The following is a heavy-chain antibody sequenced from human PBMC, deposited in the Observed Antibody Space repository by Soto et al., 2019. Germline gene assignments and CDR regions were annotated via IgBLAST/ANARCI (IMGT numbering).Heavy chain of an antibody. V-gene: IGHV1-69*01. CDR1: GGTFSSYS. D-gene: IGHD1-26*01. CDR2: ILPIFGTA. Sequence: QVQLVQSGAEVKKPGSSVKVSCKASGGTFSSYSINWVRQAPGQGLEWMGEILPIFGTANYAQKFQGRVTITADESTSTDYMVLSSLRSEDTAVYYCARDGGRNSGGIDYWGQGTLVTVSS. J-gene: IGHJ4*02. CDR3: ARDGGRNSGGIDY.